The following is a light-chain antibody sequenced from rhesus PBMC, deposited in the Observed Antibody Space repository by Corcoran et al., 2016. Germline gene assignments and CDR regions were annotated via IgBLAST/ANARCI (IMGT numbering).Light chain of an antibody. CDR2: EAF. J-gene: IGLJ1*01. CDR1: SSDIGGYNR. CDR3: SSYATSDTYV. V-gene: IGLV2-13*03. Sequence: QAAPTKSPSVSGSPGQPVTLYCSGTSSDIGGYNRVSWYQQHPGKAPKLIIYEAFKRPSGVSDRFSGAKSCNTASLTISGLQAQDEGDYYFSSYATSDTYVFGSGTRLTVL.